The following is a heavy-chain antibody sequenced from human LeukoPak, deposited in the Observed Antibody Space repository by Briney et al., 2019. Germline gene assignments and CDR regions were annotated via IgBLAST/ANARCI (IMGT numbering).Heavy chain of an antibody. Sequence: GGSLRLSCAASGFTFDDYGMSWVRQAPGKGLEWVSGINWNGGSTGYADSMKGRFTISRDNAKNSLYQQMNSLRAEDTALYYCARDSKQYSSNDYMDVWGKGTTVTVSS. CDR2: INWNGGST. D-gene: IGHD6-13*01. CDR3: ARDSKQYSSNDYMDV. V-gene: IGHV3-20*04. CDR1: GFTFDDYG. J-gene: IGHJ6*03.